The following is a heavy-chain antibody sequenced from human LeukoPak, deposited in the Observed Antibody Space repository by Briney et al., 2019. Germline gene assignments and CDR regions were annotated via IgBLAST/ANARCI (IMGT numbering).Heavy chain of an antibody. V-gene: IGHV1-69-2*01. D-gene: IGHD3-16*01. CDR3: ATEPRFEGGY. J-gene: IGHJ4*02. CDR1: GYTFTDYY. Sequence: GATVKISCKASGYTFTDYYMHWVQQAPGKGLEWMGRVDPEDGETIYAEKFQGRVTITTDTSTDTAYMELSSLRSEDTAVYYCATEPRFEGGYWGQGTLVTVSS. CDR2: VDPEDGET.